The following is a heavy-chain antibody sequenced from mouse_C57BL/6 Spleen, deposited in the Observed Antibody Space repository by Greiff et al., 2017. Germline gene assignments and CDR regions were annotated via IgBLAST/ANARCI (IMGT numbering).Heavy chain of an antibody. CDR3: ARSLYDYDEGFAD. CDR1: GFTFSDYG. J-gene: IGHJ3*01. CDR2: ISSGSSTI. D-gene: IGHD2-4*01. Sequence: EVMLVESGGGLVKPGGSLKLSCAASGFTFSDYGMHWVRQAPEKGLEWVAYISSGSSTIYYADTVKGRFTISRDNAKNTLFLQMTSLRSEDTAMYYCARSLYDYDEGFADWGQGTLVTVSA. V-gene: IGHV5-17*01.